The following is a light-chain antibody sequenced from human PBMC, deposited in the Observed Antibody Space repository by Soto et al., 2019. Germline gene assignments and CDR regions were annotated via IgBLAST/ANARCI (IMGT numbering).Light chain of an antibody. J-gene: IGKJ5*01. Sequence: EIVLTQSPVTLSLSPGERATLSCRASQSVNTYLAWYQQKPGQPPRLLIYDASNRATGIPARFSGSGSETDFTLTISSLEPEDFAVYYCQQRNIWPPITFGQGTRLEIK. CDR3: QQRNIWPPIT. CDR2: DAS. V-gene: IGKV3-11*01. CDR1: QSVNTY.